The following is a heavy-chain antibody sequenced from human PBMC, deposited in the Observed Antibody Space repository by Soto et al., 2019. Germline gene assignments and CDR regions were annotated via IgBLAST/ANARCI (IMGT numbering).Heavy chain of an antibody. Sequence: QVQLVQSGPEVKKPGASVKVSCKASGYRFSTYGISWVRQAPGQGLEWMGWISDYNGNTNYEKKFQGRVTLTTDTSTRTAYMEVKSLRSDDTAVYYCAREGYYSGSEGSSPPRYYGSDAWGQGTAVTVS. J-gene: IGHJ6*02. CDR1: GYRFSTYG. CDR2: ISDYNGNT. D-gene: IGHD3-10*01. V-gene: IGHV1-18*01. CDR3: AREGYYSGSEGSSPPRYYGSDA.